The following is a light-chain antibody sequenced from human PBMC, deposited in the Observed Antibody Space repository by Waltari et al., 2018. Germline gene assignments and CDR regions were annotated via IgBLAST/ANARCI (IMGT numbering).Light chain of an antibody. J-gene: IGKJ1*01. V-gene: IGKV1-5*03. CDR1: QSISSW. CDR2: MAS. Sequence: DIQMTQSPYTLSATVGDRVNITCRASQSISSWLAWYQQRPGKAPKLLIYMASSLESGVPSRFSGSGSGTEFTLTISSLQPDDFATYYCHQYNSYPWTFGQGTKVEIK. CDR3: HQYNSYPWT.